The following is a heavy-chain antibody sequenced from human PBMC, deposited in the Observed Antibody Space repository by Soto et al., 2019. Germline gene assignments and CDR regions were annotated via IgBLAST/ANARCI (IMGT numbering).Heavy chain of an antibody. CDR3: ARAGAGIMVATNNY. V-gene: IGHV3-23*01. CDR1: GFTFSNYG. D-gene: IGHD5-12*01. Sequence: EVQLLESGGGLVQPGGSLRLSCAASGFTFSNYGMTWVRQAPGKGLEWVSAISGSGSSSFSADSVKGRFTISRDNSKNILYLRMNSLRSEDTAVYYCARAGAGIMVATNNYWGQGTLVTVSS. CDR2: ISGSGSSS. J-gene: IGHJ4*02.